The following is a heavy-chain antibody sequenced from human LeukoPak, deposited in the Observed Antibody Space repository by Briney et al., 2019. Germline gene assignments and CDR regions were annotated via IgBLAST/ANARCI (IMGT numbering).Heavy chain of an antibody. J-gene: IGHJ6*03. V-gene: IGHV5-51*01. Sequence: PGGALEISFQSAGCIFANYWIGGGRQVPGKGLEGMGIIHPGDADIIYSPSCQGQVTISADKSINTSYLQWSSLKASDTPIYYCARRQAYNARRHYYYYLDVWGNGTTVTVSS. CDR2: IHPGDADI. CDR3: ARRQAYNARRHYYYYLDV. CDR1: GCIFANYW. D-gene: IGHD2-21*01.